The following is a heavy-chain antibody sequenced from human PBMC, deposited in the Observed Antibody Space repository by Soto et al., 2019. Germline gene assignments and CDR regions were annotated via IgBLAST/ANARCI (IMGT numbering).Heavy chain of an antibody. J-gene: IGHJ5*02. Sequence: EVQLVESGGGLVEPGGSLRLSCTASGFTFSNAWVTWVRQAPGKGLEWVGRIKSKTDGGTTDYAAPVKGRFTISRDDSKNTMYLQMNSLKTEDTAVYYCTIPRGPMIRPWGQGTLVTVSS. CDR1: GFTFSNAW. CDR2: IKSKTDGGTT. D-gene: IGHD3-22*01. V-gene: IGHV3-15*01. CDR3: TIPRGPMIRP.